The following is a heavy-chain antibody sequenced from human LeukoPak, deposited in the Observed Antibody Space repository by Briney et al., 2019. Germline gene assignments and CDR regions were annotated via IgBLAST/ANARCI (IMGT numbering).Heavy chain of an antibody. J-gene: IGHJ4*02. Sequence: GGSLRLSCAASGFTFSSYAMHWVRQAPGKGLEWVAVISYDGSNKYYADSVKGRFTISRDNSKNTLYLQMNSLRAEDTAVHYCARDPSGWLLYYFDYRGQGTLVTVSS. V-gene: IGHV3-30*04. CDR1: GFTFSSYA. D-gene: IGHD3-9*01. CDR3: ARDPSGWLLYYFDY. CDR2: ISYDGSNK.